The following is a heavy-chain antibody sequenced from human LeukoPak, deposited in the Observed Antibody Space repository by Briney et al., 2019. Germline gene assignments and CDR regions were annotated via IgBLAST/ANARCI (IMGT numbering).Heavy chain of an antibody. CDR2: IYYSGST. D-gene: IGHD2-21*02. CDR1: GYSISSGYY. V-gene: IGHV4-38-2*02. CDR3: ARVPIVVVTGAFDI. J-gene: IGHJ3*02. Sequence: SETLSLTCTVSGYSISSGYYWGWIRQPPGKGLEWIGSIYYSGSTYYNPSLKSRVTISVDTSKNQFSLKLSSVTAADTAVYYCARVPIVVVTGAFDIWGQGTMVTVSS.